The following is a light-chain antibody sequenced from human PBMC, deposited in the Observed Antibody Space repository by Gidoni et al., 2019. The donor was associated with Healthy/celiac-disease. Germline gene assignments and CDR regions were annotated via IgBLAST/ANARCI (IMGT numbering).Light chain of an antibody. Sequence: EIVLTQSPGTLSLSPGERATLSCRASQSVSSSYVACYQKQPDQPPILIIDGSSSGTTSLAECFSSGSSRAFFPLTSSRVQPDVVVVYCRQQYGRSPRTFGQGTKVEIK. J-gene: IGKJ1*01. V-gene: IGKV3-20*01. CDR1: QSVSSSY. CDR2: GSS. CDR3: QQYGRSPRT.